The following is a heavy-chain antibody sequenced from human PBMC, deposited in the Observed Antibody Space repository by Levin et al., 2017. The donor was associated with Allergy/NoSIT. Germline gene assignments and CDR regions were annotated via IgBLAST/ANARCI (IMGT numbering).Heavy chain of an antibody. CDR2: ISYDGTNK. J-gene: IGHJ6*02. V-gene: IGHV3-30*18. D-gene: IGHD2-2*01. Sequence: GGSLRLSCAASGFIFSNYGMHWVRQAPGKGLEWVAAISYDGTNKYYGDDVKGRFSISRDNSKNTVYLQMNRLRTEDTAVYYCAKDREACSGTSDTYGMEGWGQGTSVTVS. CDR3: AKDREACSGTSDTYGMEG. CDR1: GFIFSNYG.